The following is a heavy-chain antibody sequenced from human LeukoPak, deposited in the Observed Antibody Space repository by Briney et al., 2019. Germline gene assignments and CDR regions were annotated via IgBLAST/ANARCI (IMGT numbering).Heavy chain of an antibody. CDR1: GITLSNYG. CDR2: ISGSGGGT. J-gene: IGHJ4*02. D-gene: IGHD3-22*01. V-gene: IGHV3-23*01. CDR3: AKRGVVIRVILVGFHKEAYYFDS. Sequence: AGGSLRLSCAVSGITLSNYGMSWVRQAPGKGLEWVAGISGSGGGTNYADSVKGRFTISRDNSKNTLYLQMNRLRAEDTAVCFCAKRGVVIRVILVGFHKEAYYFDSWGQGAQVTVSS.